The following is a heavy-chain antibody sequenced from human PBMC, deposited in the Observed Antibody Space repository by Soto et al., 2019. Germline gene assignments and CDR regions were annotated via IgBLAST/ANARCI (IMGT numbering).Heavy chain of an antibody. V-gene: IGHV1-46*01. Sequence: KVSCKASGYTXTSYYMRWVRQAPGQGLEWMGIINPSGGSTSYEQKFQGRVTMTRDTSTSTVYMELSSLRSEDTAVYYCARGRGGDYYYGMDVWGQGTTGTVSS. CDR2: INPSGGST. D-gene: IGHD2-15*01. CDR3: ARGRGGDYYYGMDV. J-gene: IGHJ6*02. CDR1: GYTXTSYY.